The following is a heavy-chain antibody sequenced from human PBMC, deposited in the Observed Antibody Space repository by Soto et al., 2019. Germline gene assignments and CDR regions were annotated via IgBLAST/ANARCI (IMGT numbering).Heavy chain of an antibody. V-gene: IGHV3-33*01. CDR2: IWYDGSIK. D-gene: IGHD2-21*02. J-gene: IGHJ3*01. Sequence: QVQLVESGGGVVQPGGSLRLSCAASGFIFSGKGIHWVRQAPGKGVEWVAFIWYDGSIKYYADSVKGRFSISRDNSKNMVWLQVNSLRVEDTAIYYCARDGRDSVFDLWGQGTMVTVSS. CDR1: GFIFSGKG. CDR3: ARDGRDSVFDL.